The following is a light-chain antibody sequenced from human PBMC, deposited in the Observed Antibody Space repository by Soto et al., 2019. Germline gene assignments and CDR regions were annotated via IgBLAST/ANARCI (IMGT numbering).Light chain of an antibody. CDR1: QSVSAN. CDR3: QQYSNWPT. Sequence: SPATLSGCPGGRATVSGRASQSVSANLAWYQQKPGQAPRLLSFGASTRATGIPARFSGSGSGTEFTLTISSLQSEDFAVYYCQQYSNWPTFGPGTKV. CDR2: GAS. J-gene: IGKJ1*01. V-gene: IGKV3-15*01.